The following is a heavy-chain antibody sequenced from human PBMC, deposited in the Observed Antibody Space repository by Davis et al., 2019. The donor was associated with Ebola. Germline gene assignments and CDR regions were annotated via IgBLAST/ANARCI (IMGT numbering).Heavy chain of an antibody. CDR2: ISYDGSNK. CDR1: GFTFSSYS. J-gene: IGHJ6*02. V-gene: IGHV3-30*03. D-gene: IGHD3-16*01. Sequence: PGGSLRLSCAASGFTFSSYSMNWVRQAPGKGLEWVAVISYDGSNKYYADSAKGRFTISRDNGRNSLFLEMDSLRAEDTAVYYCARDRPLDFFFGDYYGMDVWGQGTTVTVSS. CDR3: ARDRPLDFFFGDYYGMDV.